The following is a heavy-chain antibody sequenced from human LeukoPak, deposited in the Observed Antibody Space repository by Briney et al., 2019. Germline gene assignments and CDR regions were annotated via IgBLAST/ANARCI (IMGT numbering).Heavy chain of an antibody. CDR1: GFTFSSYW. D-gene: IGHD2-2*01. Sequence: GSLRLSCAASGFTFSSYWMSWVRQAPGKGLEWVSVIYSGGSTYYADSVKGRFTISRDNSKNTLYLQMNSLRAEDTAVYYCARDSVPQGFYWGQGTLVTVSS. J-gene: IGHJ4*02. CDR3: ARDSVPQGFY. V-gene: IGHV3-66*01. CDR2: IYSGGST.